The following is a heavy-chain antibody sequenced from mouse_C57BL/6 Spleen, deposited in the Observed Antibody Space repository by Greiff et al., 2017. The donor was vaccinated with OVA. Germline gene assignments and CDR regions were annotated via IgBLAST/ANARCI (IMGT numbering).Heavy chain of an antibody. CDR3: ARHSFAY. CDR1: GFTFSDYG. Sequence: VQLKESGGGLVKPGGSLKLSCAASGFTFSDYGMHWVRQAPEKGLEWVAYISSGSSTIYYADTVKGRFTISRDNAKNTLFLQMTSLRSEDTAMYYCARHSFAYWGQGTLVTVSA. CDR2: ISSGSSTI. J-gene: IGHJ3*01. V-gene: IGHV5-17*01.